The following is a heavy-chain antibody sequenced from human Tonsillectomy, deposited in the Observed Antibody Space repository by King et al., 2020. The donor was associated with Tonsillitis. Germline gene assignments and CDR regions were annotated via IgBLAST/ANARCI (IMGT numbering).Heavy chain of an antibody. CDR2: IYPDYSDT. CDR1: GFSFNNYW. CDR3: ARSLTIFGTADC. J-gene: IGHJ4*02. Sequence: VQLVESGAEVKKPGESLKISCSGSGFSFNNYWIAWVRQMPGKGLEWMGIIYPDYSDTTYSPSFKGQVTISADKSLTTAYLQWSSLKASDTAMYYCARSLTIFGTADCWGQGTLVTVSS. V-gene: IGHV5-51*01. D-gene: IGHD3-3*01.